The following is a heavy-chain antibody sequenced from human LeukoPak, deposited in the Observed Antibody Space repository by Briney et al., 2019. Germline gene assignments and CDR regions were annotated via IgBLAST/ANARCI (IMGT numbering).Heavy chain of an antibody. J-gene: IGHJ4*02. CDR1: GGSITSYY. Sequence: PSETLSLTCTFSGGSITSYYWSWIRQPAGKGLEWLGRTHTSGSTNYNPSLKSRVTMSVDTSKNQFSLKLSSVTAADTAVYYCARAGRGTLRYFDWLLSFDYWGQGTLVTVSS. D-gene: IGHD3-9*01. V-gene: IGHV4-4*07. CDR2: THTSGST. CDR3: ARAGRGTLRYFDWLLSFDY.